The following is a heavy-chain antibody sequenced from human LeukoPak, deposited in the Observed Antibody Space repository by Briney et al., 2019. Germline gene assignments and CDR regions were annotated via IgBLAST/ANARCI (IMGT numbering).Heavy chain of an antibody. J-gene: IGHJ4*02. CDR2: INSEGSST. D-gene: IGHD5-18*01. Sequence: GGSLRLSFAASGFTFSSYWMHWVRQAPGKGLVWVSRINSEGSSTSYADSVKGRFTISRDNAKNTLYLQMNSLRAEDTAVYYCARGGGHSYGPFDYWGQGTLVTVSS. V-gene: IGHV3-74*01. CDR1: GFTFSSYW. CDR3: ARGGGHSYGPFDY.